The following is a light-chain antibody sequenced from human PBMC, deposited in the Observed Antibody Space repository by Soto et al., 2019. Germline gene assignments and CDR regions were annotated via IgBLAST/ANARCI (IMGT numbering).Light chain of an antibody. J-gene: IGLJ3*02. Sequence: QSVLTQPRSVSGSPGQSVTISCTGTSSDVGGYNYVSWYQQHPGKAPKLMIYDVSKRPSGVPDRFSGSKSGNTASLTISELQADDDADYYCCSYAGTYMVFGGGTKLTVL. CDR2: DVS. V-gene: IGLV2-11*01. CDR3: CSYAGTYMV. CDR1: SSDVGGYNY.